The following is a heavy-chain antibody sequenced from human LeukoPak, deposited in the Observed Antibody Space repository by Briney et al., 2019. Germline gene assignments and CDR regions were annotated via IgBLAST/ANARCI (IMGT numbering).Heavy chain of an antibody. Sequence: PSETLSLTCTVSGYSISSGYYWGWIRQPPGKGLEWIGSIYHSGSTYYNPSLKSRVTISVDTSKNQFSLKLSSVTAADTAVYYCARVGLLQTPDPWGQGTLVTVSS. CDR1: GYSISSGYY. D-gene: IGHD2-15*01. CDR2: IYHSGST. V-gene: IGHV4-38-2*02. CDR3: ARVGLLQTPDP. J-gene: IGHJ5*02.